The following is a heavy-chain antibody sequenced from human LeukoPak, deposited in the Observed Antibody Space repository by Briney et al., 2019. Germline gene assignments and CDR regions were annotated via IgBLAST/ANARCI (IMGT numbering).Heavy chain of an antibody. CDR3: ARRGRYYESSGFYAH. J-gene: IGHJ4*02. V-gene: IGHV4-39*01. CDR1: GDSISINNYY. CDR2: IHYSGTT. D-gene: IGHD3-22*01. Sequence: PSETLSLTCTVSGDSISINNYYWAWIRQPPGKGLEWIASIHYSGTTFYNPSLKSRVTISVDTSRNQFSLKLTSVTAADTAVYFCARRGRYYESSGFYAHWGQGTLVTVSS.